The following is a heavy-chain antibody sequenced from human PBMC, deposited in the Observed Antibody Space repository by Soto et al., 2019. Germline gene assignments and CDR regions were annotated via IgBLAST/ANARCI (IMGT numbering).Heavy chain of an antibody. Sequence: GGSLRLSCAASGFDFGSSVMHWVRQAPGKGLEWVALIWFDGSDKYYADSVKGRFAISRDNSNNTLYLQMNSLRAEDTAVYYCARRIYYLDYWGQGTQVTVSS. CDR1: GFDFGSSV. CDR3: ARRIYYLDY. J-gene: IGHJ4*02. CDR2: IWFDGSDK. D-gene: IGHD3-10*01. V-gene: IGHV3-33*01.